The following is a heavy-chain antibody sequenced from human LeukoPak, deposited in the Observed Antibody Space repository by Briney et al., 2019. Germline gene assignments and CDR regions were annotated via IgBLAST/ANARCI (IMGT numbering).Heavy chain of an antibody. D-gene: IGHD3-22*01. CDR1: GFTFSSYA. Sequence: PGGSLRLSCAASGFTFSSYAMHWVRQAPGKGLEWVAVISYDGSNKYYADSVKGRFTISRDNSKNTLYLQMNSLRAEDTAVYYCARAGMDYYDSSGYPWAEYFQHWGQGTLVTVSS. J-gene: IGHJ1*01. CDR2: ISYDGSNK. V-gene: IGHV3-30*04. CDR3: ARAGMDYYDSSGYPWAEYFQH.